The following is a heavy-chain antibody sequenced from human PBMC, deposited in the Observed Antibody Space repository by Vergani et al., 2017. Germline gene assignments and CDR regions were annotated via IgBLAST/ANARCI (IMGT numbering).Heavy chain of an antibody. J-gene: IGHJ4*02. Sequence: QVQLVESGGGVVQPGRSLRLSCAASGFTFSSYGMHWVRQAPGKGLEWVAVISYDGSNKYYADSVKGRFTISRDNAKNSLYLQMNSLRAEDTAVYYCARELRITMTKRAVRPFDYWGQGTLVTVSS. D-gene: IGHD3-22*01. CDR1: GFTFSSYG. V-gene: IGHV3-30*03. CDR2: ISYDGSNK. CDR3: ARELRITMTKRAVRPFDY.